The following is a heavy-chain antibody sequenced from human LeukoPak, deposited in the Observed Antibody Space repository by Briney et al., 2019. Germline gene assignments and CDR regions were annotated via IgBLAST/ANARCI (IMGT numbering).Heavy chain of an antibody. D-gene: IGHD1-26*01. CDR3: ARSESSGGQRASFDH. V-gene: IGHV6-1*01. J-gene: IGHJ4*02. CDR2: TYRRSKWYN. Sequence: SHTLSLTRAISGDRVSSNSAAGNWIRPSPSRGLEWLGSTYRRSKWYNYYATFVESRIITNPDTSRNQFSLQLNSVTPEDTAVYYCARSESSGGQRASFDHWGQGTLVTVSS. CDR1: GDRVSSNSAA.